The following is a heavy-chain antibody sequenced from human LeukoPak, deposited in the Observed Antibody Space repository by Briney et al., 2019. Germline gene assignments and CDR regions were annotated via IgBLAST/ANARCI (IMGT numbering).Heavy chain of an antibody. J-gene: IGHJ4*02. CDR2: ISGSGGST. Sequence: GGSLRLSCAASGFTFSSYAMSWVSQAQGKGLEWVSAISGSGGSTYYADSVKGRFTISRDNSKNTLYLQMNSLRAEDTAVYYCAKDRLDILTGSQFDYWGQGTLVTVSS. D-gene: IGHD3-9*01. CDR1: GFTFSSYA. V-gene: IGHV3-23*01. CDR3: AKDRLDILTGSQFDY.